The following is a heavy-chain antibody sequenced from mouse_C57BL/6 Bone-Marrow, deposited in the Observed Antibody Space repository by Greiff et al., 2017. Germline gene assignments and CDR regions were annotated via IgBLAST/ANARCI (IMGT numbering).Heavy chain of an antibody. CDR3: ARDYYGSSYWYFDV. J-gene: IGHJ1*03. D-gene: IGHD1-1*01. CDR2: ISTYYGDA. V-gene: IGHV1-67*01. CDR1: GYTFTDYA. Sequence: VKVVESGPELVRPGVSVKISCKGSGYTFTDYAMHWVKQSHAKSLEWIGVISTYYGDASYNQKFKDKATMTVEKSSSTAYMELARLTSEDSAVYYCARDYYGSSYWYFDVWGTGTTVTVSS.